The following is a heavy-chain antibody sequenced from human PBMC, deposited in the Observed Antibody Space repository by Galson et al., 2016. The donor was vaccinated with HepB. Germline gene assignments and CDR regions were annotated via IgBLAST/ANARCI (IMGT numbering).Heavy chain of an antibody. D-gene: IGHD4-17*01. V-gene: IGHV3-30*03. J-gene: IGHJ4*02. CDR1: GFSFSNYA. CDR2: VSSDGNTH. CDR3: ARDAKDHSILGDYGDHFDY. Sequence: SLRLSCATSGFSFSNYALHWVRQAPGKGLEWVAVVSSDGNTHFYGDAVKGRFTISRDNSKNTLFLHMNGLGPDDTAVYYCARDAKDHSILGDYGDHFDYWGQGSLVTVSS.